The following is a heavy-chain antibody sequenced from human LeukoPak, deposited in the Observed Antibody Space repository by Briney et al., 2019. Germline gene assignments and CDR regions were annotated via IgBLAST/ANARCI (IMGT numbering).Heavy chain of an antibody. V-gene: IGHV3-7*01. Sequence: PGGSLRLSCAASEFSVGSNYMTWVRQAPGKGLEWVANIKQDGSEKYYVDSVKGRFTVSRDNTKNSLYLQMNSLRAEDTAVYYCTMIEWERWRGWGQGTLVTVSS. D-gene: IGHD1-26*01. CDR3: TMIEWERWRG. J-gene: IGHJ4*02. CDR2: IKQDGSEK. CDR1: EFSVGSNY.